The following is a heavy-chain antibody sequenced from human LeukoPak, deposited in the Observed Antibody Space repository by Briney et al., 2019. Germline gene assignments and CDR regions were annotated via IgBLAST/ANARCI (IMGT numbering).Heavy chain of an antibody. J-gene: IGHJ6*03. Sequence: SETLSLTCNVSGGSISSYYWSWIRQPPGKGLEWIGYIYTSGSTNYNPSLKSRVTISVDTSKNQFSLKLSSVTAADTAVYYCARHWELLEGDYYYYYMDVWGKGTTVTVSS. V-gene: IGHV4-4*09. CDR3: ARHWELLEGDYYYYYMDV. CDR2: IYTSGST. D-gene: IGHD1-26*01. CDR1: GGSISSYY.